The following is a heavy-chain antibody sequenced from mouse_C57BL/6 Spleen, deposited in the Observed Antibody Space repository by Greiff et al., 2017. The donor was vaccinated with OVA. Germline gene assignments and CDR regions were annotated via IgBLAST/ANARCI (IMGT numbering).Heavy chain of an antibody. D-gene: IGHD2-5*01. CDR1: GFSLTSYG. CDR2: IWSDGST. J-gene: IGHJ4*01. CDR3: ASGGSYYSNLYAMDY. V-gene: IGHV2-6*03. Sequence: QVQLKESGPGLVAPSQSLSITCTVSGFSLTSYGVHWVRQPPGKGLEWLVVIWSDGSTTYNSALKSRLSISKDNSKSQVFLKMNSLQTDDTAMYYCASGGSYYSNLYAMDYWGQGTSVTVSS.